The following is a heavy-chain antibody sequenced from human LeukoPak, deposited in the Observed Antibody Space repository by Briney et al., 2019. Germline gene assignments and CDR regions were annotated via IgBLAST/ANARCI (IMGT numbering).Heavy chain of an antibody. J-gene: IGHJ4*02. CDR3: AREGIAVGYYFDY. Sequence: SETLSLTCTVSGGSISSSSYYWGWIRQPPGKGLEWIGSIYYSGSTYYNPSLKSRVTISVDTSKNQFSLKLSSVTAADTAVYYCAREGIAVGYYFDYWGQGTLVTVSS. D-gene: IGHD6-19*01. CDR2: IYYSGST. CDR1: GGSISSSSYY. V-gene: IGHV4-39*07.